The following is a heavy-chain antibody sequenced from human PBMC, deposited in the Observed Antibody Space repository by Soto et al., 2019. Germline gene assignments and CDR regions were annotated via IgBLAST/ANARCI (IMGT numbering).Heavy chain of an antibody. Sequence: GGSLRLSCAASGFTFSSYGMHWVRQAPGKGLEWVAVIWYDGSNKYYADSVKGRFTISRDNSKNTLYLQMNSLRAEDTAVYYCARANLAAAGILEDPWGQGTLVTVS. CDR3: ARANLAAAGILEDP. J-gene: IGHJ5*02. D-gene: IGHD6-13*01. CDR2: IWYDGSNK. V-gene: IGHV3-33*01. CDR1: GFTFSSYG.